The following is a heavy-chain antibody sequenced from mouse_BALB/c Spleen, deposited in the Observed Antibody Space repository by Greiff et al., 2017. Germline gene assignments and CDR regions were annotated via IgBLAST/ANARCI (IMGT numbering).Heavy chain of an antibody. CDR2: ISSGGSYT. CDR3: ARRLVKHYAMDY. CDR1: GFTFSSYG. V-gene: IGHV5-6*01. Sequence: EVHLVESGGDLVKPGGSLKLSCAASGFTFSSYGMSWVRQTPDKRLEWVATISSGGSYTYYPDSVKGRFPIARDNAKNTLYLQMSSLKSEDTAMYYCARRLVKHYAMDYWGQGTSVTVSS. D-gene: IGHD2-2*01. J-gene: IGHJ4*01.